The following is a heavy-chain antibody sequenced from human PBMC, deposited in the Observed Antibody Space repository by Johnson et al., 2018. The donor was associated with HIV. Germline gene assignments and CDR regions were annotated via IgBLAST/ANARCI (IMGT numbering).Heavy chain of an antibody. Sequence: QVQLVESGGGLVKPGGSLRLSCAASGFSFSDFYMTWIRQAPGKGLEWVSYISSSGSTIYYADSVKGRFTISRDDSRNRLYLQMNSLKTEDTGVYYCTSELVIIRAFDIWGQGTMVTVSS. CDR2: ISSSGSTI. CDR1: GFSFSDFY. J-gene: IGHJ3*02. D-gene: IGHD3-3*01. CDR3: TSELVIIRAFDI. V-gene: IGHV3-11*01.